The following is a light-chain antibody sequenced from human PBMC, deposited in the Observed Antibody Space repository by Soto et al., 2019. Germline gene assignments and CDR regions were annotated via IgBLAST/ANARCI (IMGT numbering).Light chain of an antibody. V-gene: IGKV3-15*01. J-gene: IGKJ1*01. CDR2: GAS. Sequence: EIVMTQSPATLSVSPGERATLSCRASQSVSSNLAWYQHKPGQAPRLLIYGASTRATGIPARFSGSGSGTEFTLTISRLEPEDFAVYYCQQYGSSGTFGQGTKV. CDR1: QSVSSN. CDR3: QQYGSSGT.